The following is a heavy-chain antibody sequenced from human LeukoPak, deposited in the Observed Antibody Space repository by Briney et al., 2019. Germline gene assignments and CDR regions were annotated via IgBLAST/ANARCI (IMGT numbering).Heavy chain of an antibody. V-gene: IGHV3-23*01. J-gene: IGHJ6*03. CDR3: AKNGDRGAYCTGGTCYPYFYYYMDV. CDR2: ISSTGGTT. D-gene: IGHD2-15*01. Sequence: GGSLRLSCAASGFTFDDYGMSWVRQAPGKGLEWVSSISSTGGTTYYADSVKGRFTISRDNSKNTLYLQMNSLRAEDTAIYYCAKNGDRGAYCTGGTCYPYFYYYMDVWGKGTTVTI. CDR1: GFTFDDYG.